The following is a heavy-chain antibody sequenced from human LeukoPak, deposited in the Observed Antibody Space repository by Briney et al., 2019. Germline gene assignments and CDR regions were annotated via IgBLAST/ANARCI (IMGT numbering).Heavy chain of an antibody. J-gene: IGHJ6*02. CDR3: ARVGGDYGMDV. CDR1: GASISSYY. CDR2: IYYSGST. D-gene: IGHD3-16*01. Sequence: SEPLSLTCTVSGASISSYYWSWIRPPPGKGLEWIGYIYYSGSTNYNPSLKSRVTISVDTSKKQFSLKLTSVTAADTAVYYCARVGGDYGMDVWGQGTTVTVSS. V-gene: IGHV4-59*01.